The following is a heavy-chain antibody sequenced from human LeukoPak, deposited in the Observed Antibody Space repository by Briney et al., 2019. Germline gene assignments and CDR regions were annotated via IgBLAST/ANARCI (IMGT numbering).Heavy chain of an antibody. Sequence: SETLSLTCTVFGGSISSGGYYWSWIRQHPGKGLEWIGYIYYSGSTYYNPSLKSRVTISVDTSKNQFSLKLSSVTAADTAVYYCARAPLGYCSGGSCYQYNWFDPWGQGTLLTVSS. CDR3: ARAPLGYCSGGSCYQYNWFDP. J-gene: IGHJ5*02. D-gene: IGHD2-15*01. CDR2: IYYSGST. CDR1: GGSISSGGYY. V-gene: IGHV4-31*03.